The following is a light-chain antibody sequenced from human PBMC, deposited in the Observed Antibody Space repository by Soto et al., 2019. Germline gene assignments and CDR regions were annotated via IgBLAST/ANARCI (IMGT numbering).Light chain of an antibody. CDR2: DGS. J-gene: IGKJ5*01. CDR1: QTINRW. CDR3: QQYNALWYT. V-gene: IGKV1-5*01. Sequence: DIQMTQSPATLSASLGDRVTITCRASQTINRWLAWYQKKPRKAPKLLIYDGSTLQSGVPSRFSGSGSGTEFTLTISSLQPDDVATYYCQQYNALWYTFGQGTRLEIK.